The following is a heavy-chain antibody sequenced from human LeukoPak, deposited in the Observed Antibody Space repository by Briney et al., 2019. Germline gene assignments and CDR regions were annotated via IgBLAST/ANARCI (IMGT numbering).Heavy chain of an antibody. CDR3: AREGGSTVTVEYYFDY. J-gene: IGHJ4*02. V-gene: IGHV4-34*01. CDR1: GFTFGDHV. CDR2: INHSGST. Sequence: PGGSLRLSCTASGFTFGDHVMSWIRQPPGKGLEWIGEINHSGSTNYNPSLKSRVTISVDTSKNQFSLKLSSVTAADTAVYYCAREGGSTVTVEYYFDYWGQGTLVTVSS. D-gene: IGHD4-17*01.